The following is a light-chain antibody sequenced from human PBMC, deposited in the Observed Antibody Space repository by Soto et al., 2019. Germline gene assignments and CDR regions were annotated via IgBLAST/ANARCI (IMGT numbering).Light chain of an antibody. CDR3: QQRSNWPLT. V-gene: IGKV3-11*01. CDR1: QSVSSY. J-gene: IGKJ1*01. Sequence: EIVLTKSPATLSLSPGEIATLSCRASQSVSSYLAWYQQKPGQAPRLLISDASNRATGIPARFSGSVSGTDFTLTIRSLEPEDFAIYYCQQRSNWPLTFGQGTKVEIK. CDR2: DAS.